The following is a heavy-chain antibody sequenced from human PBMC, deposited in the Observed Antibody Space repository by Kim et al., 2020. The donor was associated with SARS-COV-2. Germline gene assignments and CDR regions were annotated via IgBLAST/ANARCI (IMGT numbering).Heavy chain of an antibody. V-gene: IGHV3-30*18. CDR1: GFTFSSYG. D-gene: IGHD6-13*01. J-gene: IGHJ4*02. CDR2: ISYDGSNK. CDR3: ANERRGILVFDY. Sequence: GGSLRLSCAASGFTFSSYGMHWVRQAPGKGLEWVAVISYDGSNKYYADSVKGRFTISRDNSKNTLYLQMNSLRAEDTAVYSCANERRGILVFDYWGQGTL.